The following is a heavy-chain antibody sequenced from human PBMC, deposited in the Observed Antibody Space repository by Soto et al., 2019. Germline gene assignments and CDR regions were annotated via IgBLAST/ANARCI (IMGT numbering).Heavy chain of an antibody. CDR2: IYSGGST. CDR1: GFTDSSNY. J-gene: IGHJ4*02. CDR3: AKGSGWYCFDY. Sequence: EVQLVETGGGLIQPGGSLRLSCAASGFTDSSNYMTWVRQAPGKGLEWVSVIYSGGSTYYADSVKGRFSISRDNSRDTLYLQMNSLRAEDTGVYYCAKGSGWYCFDYWGQGTLVTVSS. V-gene: IGHV3-53*02. D-gene: IGHD6-19*01.